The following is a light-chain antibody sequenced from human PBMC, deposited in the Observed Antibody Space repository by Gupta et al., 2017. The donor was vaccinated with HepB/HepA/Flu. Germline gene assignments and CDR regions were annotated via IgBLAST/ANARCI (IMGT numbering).Light chain of an antibody. CDR2: GKN. V-gene: IGLV3-19*01. CDR1: SLRSYY. Sequence: SSELTQAPAVSVALGQTVWITCKGNSLRSYYASWYQQKPGQAPVLVIYGKNNRPSGSPDRFPGYSSGNIASVTITGAQAEDEADYCCNARDSSGNQLVFGGGTKLTVL. CDR3: NARDSSGNQLV. J-gene: IGLJ2*01.